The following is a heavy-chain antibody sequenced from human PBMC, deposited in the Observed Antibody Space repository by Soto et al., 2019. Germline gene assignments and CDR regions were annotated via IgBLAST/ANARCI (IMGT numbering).Heavy chain of an antibody. CDR2: IVVGSGNT. V-gene: IGHV1-58*01. D-gene: IGHD5-18*01. J-gene: IGHJ4*02. CDR1: GFTXTSSA. CDR3: AADGVVDKAMVN. Sequence: SVKVXCKASGFTXTSSAVQWVRQSRGQRLEWIGWIVVGSGNTNYAQKFQERVTITRDMSTSTAYMELSSLRSEDTAVYYCAADGVVDKAMVNWGQGTLVTVSS.